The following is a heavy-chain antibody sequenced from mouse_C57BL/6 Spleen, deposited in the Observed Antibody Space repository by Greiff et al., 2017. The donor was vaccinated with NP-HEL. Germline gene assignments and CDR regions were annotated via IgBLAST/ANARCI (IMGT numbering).Heavy chain of an antibody. J-gene: IGHJ4*01. CDR1: GYTFTSYW. CDR3: ASRSYYDYDTVYYYAMDY. D-gene: IGHD2-4*01. CDR2: IYPGSGST. V-gene: IGHV1-55*01. Sequence: VQLQQPGAELVKPGASVKMSCKASGYTFTSYWITWVKQRPGQGLEWIGDIYPGSGSTNYNEKFKSKATLTVDTSSSTAYMQLSSLTSEDSAVYYCASRSYYDYDTVYYYAMDYWGQGTSVTVSS.